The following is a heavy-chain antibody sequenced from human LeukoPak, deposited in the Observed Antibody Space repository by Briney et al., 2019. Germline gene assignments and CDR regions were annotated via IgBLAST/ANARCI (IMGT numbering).Heavy chain of an antibody. CDR3: ARDNGRWILDAFDI. J-gene: IGHJ3*02. CDR2: IWYDGSNK. Sequence: GGSLRLSCAASGFTFSSYGMHWVRQAPGKGLEWVAVIWYDGSNKYYADSVKGRFTISRDNSKNTLYLQMNSLRAEDTAVYYCARDNGRWILDAFDIWGQGTMVTVSS. V-gene: IGHV3-33*01. CDR1: GFTFSSYG. D-gene: IGHD5-18*01.